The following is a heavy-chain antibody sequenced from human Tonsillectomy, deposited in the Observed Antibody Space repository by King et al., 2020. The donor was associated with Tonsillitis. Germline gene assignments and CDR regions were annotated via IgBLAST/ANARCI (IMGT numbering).Heavy chain of an antibody. J-gene: IGHJ6*02. CDR1: GFTVSSNY. D-gene: IGHD6-6*01. V-gene: IGHV3-53*04. Sequence: VQLVESGGGLVQPGGSLRLSCEASGFTVSSNYMTWVRQAPGKGLEWVSVLYSDGSTYYADSVKGRFTISRHNSKNTLYLQMNSLRGEDTAVFYCAMISRSSSPYYYYAMDVWGQGATVIVSS. CDR2: LYSDGST. CDR3: AMISRSSSPYYYYAMDV.